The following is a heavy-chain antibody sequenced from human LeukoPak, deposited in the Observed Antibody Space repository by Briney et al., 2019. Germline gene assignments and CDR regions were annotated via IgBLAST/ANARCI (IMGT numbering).Heavy chain of an antibody. CDR2: ISSSGSTI. D-gene: IGHD3-10*01. CDR1: GFTFSSYE. CDR3: ARDRSPGNFDY. V-gene: IGHV3-48*03. J-gene: IGHJ4*02. Sequence: GGSLRLSCAASGFTFSSYEMNWVRQAPGKGLEWVSYISSSGSTIYYADSVKGRFTISRDNAKNSLYLQMNSLRAEDTAVYYCARDRSPGNFDYWGQGTLVTVSS.